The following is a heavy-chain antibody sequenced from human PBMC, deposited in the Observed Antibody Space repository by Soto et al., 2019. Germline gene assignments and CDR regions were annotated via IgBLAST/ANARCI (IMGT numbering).Heavy chain of an antibody. CDR1: GGTFSSYA. J-gene: IGHJ4*02. CDR2: IIPIFGTA. CDR3: AMTHVDTAMGPFDY. Sequence: SVKVSCKASGGTFSSYAISWVRQAPGQGLEWMGGIIPIFGTANYAQKFQGRVTITADESTSTAYMELSSLRSEDTAVYYCAMTHVDTAMGPFDYWGQGTLVTVPQ. V-gene: IGHV1-69*13. D-gene: IGHD5-18*01.